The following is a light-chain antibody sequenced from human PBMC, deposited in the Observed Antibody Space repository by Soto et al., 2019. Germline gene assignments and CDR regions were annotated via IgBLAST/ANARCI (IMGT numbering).Light chain of an antibody. Sequence: VMTQSPATLPVSPGERATLSCRASQSISSDVAWYHYKPGQSPRLLIYGASIRATGVPARFSGSGSGTEFTLTITSLQSEDFAIYYCQQYNKWISFAQGTRLEIK. CDR1: QSISSD. CDR3: QQYNKWIS. V-gene: IGKV3-15*01. J-gene: IGKJ5*01. CDR2: GAS.